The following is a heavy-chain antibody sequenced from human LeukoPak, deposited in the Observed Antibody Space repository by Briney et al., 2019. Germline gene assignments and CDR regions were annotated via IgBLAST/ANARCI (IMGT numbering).Heavy chain of an antibody. J-gene: IGHJ3*02. CDR1: GGSFSGYY. CDR3: AGYGSGSYPQDAFDI. Sequence: PSETLSLTCAVYGGSFSGYYWSLIRQPPGKGLEWIGEINHSGSTNYNPSLKSRVTISVDRSKNQFSLKLSSVTAADTAVYYCAGYGSGSYPQDAFDIWGQGTMVTVSS. V-gene: IGHV4-34*01. D-gene: IGHD3-10*01. CDR2: INHSGST.